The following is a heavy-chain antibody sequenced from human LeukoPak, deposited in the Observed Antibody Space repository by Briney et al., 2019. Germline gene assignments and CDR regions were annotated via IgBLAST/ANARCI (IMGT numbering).Heavy chain of an antibody. CDR2: ISSSGSYI. CDR3: ARGGAMVRGVSPLDY. V-gene: IGHV3-21*01. J-gene: IGHJ4*02. D-gene: IGHD3-10*01. CDR1: GFTFSSYS. Sequence: GGSLRLSCAASGFTFSSYSVNWVRQAPGKGLEWVSFISSSGSYIYYADSVKGRFTISRDNAKNSLYLQMNSLRAEDTAVYYCARGGAMVRGVSPLDYWGQGTLVAVSS.